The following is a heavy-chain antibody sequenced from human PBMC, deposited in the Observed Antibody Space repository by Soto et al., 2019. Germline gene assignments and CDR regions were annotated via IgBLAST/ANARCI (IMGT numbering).Heavy chain of an antibody. CDR2: LSHTGITT. D-gene: IGHD1-26*01. J-gene: IGHJ4*02. CDR1: RFTFSDYG. CDR3: AKDWVGGSNNYQLDY. Sequence: GGSLRLSCAAARFTFSDYGMHWVRQAPGKELQWLATLSHTGITTRYADCVMGRFPIARDNFKKVVYLHLSGLRVEDTAIYYCAKDWVGGSNNYQLDYWGQGTAVSVSS. V-gene: IGHV3-30*18.